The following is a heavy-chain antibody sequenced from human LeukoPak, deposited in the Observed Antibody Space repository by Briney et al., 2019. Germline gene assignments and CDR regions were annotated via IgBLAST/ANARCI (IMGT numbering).Heavy chain of an antibody. CDR1: GFTLSTYS. CDR2: ISSSSSYI. J-gene: IGHJ4*02. CDR3: ARDPLRGRGVPDY. Sequence: GGSLRLSCAASGFTLSTYSMNWVRQAPGKGLEWVSSISSSSSYIYYADSVKGRFTISRDNAKNSLYLQMNSLRAEDTAVYYCARDPLRGRGVPDYWGQGTLVTVSS. V-gene: IGHV3-21*01. D-gene: IGHD3-10*01.